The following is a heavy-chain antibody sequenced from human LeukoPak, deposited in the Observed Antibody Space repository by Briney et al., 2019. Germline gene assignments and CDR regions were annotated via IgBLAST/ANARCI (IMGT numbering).Heavy chain of an antibody. D-gene: IGHD4-17*01. CDR3: ARDLYGDYSPFDY. J-gene: IGHJ4*02. V-gene: IGHV3-7*04. Sequence: GGSLRLSCAASGFPFRSYWMSWVRQDPGKRLEWVANIKQDGSETYYVDSVKGRFTISRDNARSSVCLQMNSLRAEDTAVYYCARDLYGDYSPFDYWGQGTLVTVSS. CDR1: GFPFRSYW. CDR2: IKQDGSET.